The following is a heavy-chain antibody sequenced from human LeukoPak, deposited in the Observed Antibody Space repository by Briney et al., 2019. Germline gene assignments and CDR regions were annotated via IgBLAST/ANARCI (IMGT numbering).Heavy chain of an antibody. CDR2: INHSGST. Sequence: PSETLSLTCAVYGGSFSGYYWSWIRQPPGKGLEWIGEINHSGSTNYNPSLKSRVTISVDTSKNQFSLKLSSVTAADTAVYYCARPMVRGVITHNWFDPWGQGTLVTVSS. J-gene: IGHJ5*02. V-gene: IGHV4-34*01. CDR3: ARPMVRGVITHNWFDP. CDR1: GGSFSGYY. D-gene: IGHD3-10*01.